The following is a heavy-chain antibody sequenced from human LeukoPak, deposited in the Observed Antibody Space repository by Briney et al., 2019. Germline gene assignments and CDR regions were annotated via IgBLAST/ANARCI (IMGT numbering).Heavy chain of an antibody. CDR1: GGSISSYY. V-gene: IGHV4-4*07. CDR2: IYTSGST. CDR3: AREGTGIVGATTHPYFDY. D-gene: IGHD1-26*01. Sequence: KASETLSLTCTVSGGSISSYYWSWIRQPAGKGLEWIGRIYTSGSTNYNPSLKSRVTMSVDTSKNQFSLKLSSVTAADTAVYYCAREGTGIVGATTHPYFDYWGQGTLVTVSS. J-gene: IGHJ4*02.